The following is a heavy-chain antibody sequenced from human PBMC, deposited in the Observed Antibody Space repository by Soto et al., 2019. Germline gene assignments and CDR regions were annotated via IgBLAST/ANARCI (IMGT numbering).Heavy chain of an antibody. J-gene: IGHJ4*02. Sequence: ASVKVSCKASGYTFTGYYMHWVRQAPGQGLEWMGWINPNSGGTNYAQKFQGWVTMTRDTSISTAYMELSRLRSDDTAVYYCARDEGGYSSSSWYDYWGQGTLVTVSS. V-gene: IGHV1-2*04. CDR3: ARDEGGYSSSSWYDY. CDR2: INPNSGGT. CDR1: GYTFTGYY. D-gene: IGHD6-6*01.